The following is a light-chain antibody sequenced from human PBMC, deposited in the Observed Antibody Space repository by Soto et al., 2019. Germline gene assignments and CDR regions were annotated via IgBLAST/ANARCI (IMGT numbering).Light chain of an antibody. CDR1: QSIRSY. Sequence: EIVLTQSPAALSLSPGERATLSCRASQSIRSYLAWFQHKPGQAPRLLIYYASNRATGIPARFSGSGSGTDFTLTISSLEPEDFAVYYCQQRSNWPTFGGGTKVDIK. J-gene: IGKJ4*01. CDR3: QQRSNWPT. V-gene: IGKV3-11*01. CDR2: YAS.